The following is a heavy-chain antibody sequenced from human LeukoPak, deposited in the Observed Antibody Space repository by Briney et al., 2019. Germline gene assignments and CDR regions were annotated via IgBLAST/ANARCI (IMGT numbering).Heavy chain of an antibody. D-gene: IGHD3-16*02. CDR1: GFTFSWYW. J-gene: IGHJ4*02. Sequence: GGSLRLSCVASGFTFSWYWMSWVRQAPGKGLECVANMKQDGRDSHYVDSVKGRFTISRDYAKKSVYLEMNSLRAEDTAVYYCAFGGVIAWYFDYWGQGTLVTVSS. CDR3: AFGGVIAWYFDY. V-gene: IGHV3-7*01. CDR2: MKQDGRDS.